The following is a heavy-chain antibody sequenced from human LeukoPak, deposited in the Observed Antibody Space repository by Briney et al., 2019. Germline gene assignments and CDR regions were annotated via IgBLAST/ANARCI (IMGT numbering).Heavy chain of an antibody. CDR3: ARHVVSFNWFDP. CDR1: GGSISSYY. CDR2: IYYSGTT. D-gene: IGHD2-2*01. J-gene: IGHJ5*02. Sequence: SETLSLTCTVSGGSISSYYWSWIRQPPGKGLEWIGYIYYSGTTNYNPSPKSRVTISVDTSKSQFSLKLGSVTAADTAVYYCARHVVSFNWFDPWGQGTPVTVSP. V-gene: IGHV4-59*08.